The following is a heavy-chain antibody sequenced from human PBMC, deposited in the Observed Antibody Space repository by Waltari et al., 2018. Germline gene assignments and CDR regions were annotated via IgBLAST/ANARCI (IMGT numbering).Heavy chain of an antibody. Sequence: EVQLLESGGDLVQPGGSLRLSCTVSGFSFRTYAMAWVRQAPGKGLEWVSLIGGRGNTPVYADSVKGRFTISRDNSKNTLSLQMNSLRVEDTAIYYCAKRLRDYSDNNLFDSWGQGTLVTVSS. V-gene: IGHV3-23*01. J-gene: IGHJ4*02. CDR1: GFSFRTYA. CDR3: AKRLRDYSDNNLFDS. CDR2: IGGRGNTP. D-gene: IGHD4-4*01.